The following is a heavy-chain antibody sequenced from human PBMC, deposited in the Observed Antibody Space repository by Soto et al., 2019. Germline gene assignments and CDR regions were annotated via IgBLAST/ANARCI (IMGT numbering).Heavy chain of an antibody. J-gene: IGHJ4*02. CDR2: ISWNSGSI. D-gene: IGHD6-19*01. CDR1: GFTFDEYA. V-gene: IGHV3-9*01. CDR3: AKDRGDSSGWYFLGALDY. Sequence: HPGGSLRLSCSASGFTFDEYAMHWVRQAPGKGLEWVSGISWNSGSIGYADSVKGRFTISRDNAKNSLYLQMNSLRAEDTALYYCAKDRGDSSGWYFLGALDYWGQGTLVTVSS.